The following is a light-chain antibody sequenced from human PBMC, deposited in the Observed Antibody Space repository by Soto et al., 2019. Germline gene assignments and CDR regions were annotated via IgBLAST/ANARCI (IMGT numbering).Light chain of an antibody. V-gene: IGLV2-23*01. CDR3: CSYAGSSTSLYV. CDR1: SSDVGSYNL. CDR2: EGS. J-gene: IGLJ1*01. Sequence: QSVLTQPASGSGSPGQSITISCTGTSSDVGSYNLVSWYQQHPGKAPKLMIYEGSKRPSGVSNHFSGSKSGNTASLTISGLQAEDEADYYCCSYAGSSTSLYVFGTGTKVTVL.